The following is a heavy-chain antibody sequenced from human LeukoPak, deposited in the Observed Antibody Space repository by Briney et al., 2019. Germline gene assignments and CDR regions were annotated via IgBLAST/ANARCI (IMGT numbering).Heavy chain of an antibody. D-gene: IGHD3-10*01. CDR1: GFTFSSYG. V-gene: IGHV3-30*02. CDR3: AKVYGSGSYYHYYYYYYMDV. J-gene: IGHJ6*03. Sequence: SGGSLRLSCAASGFTFSSYGMHWVRQAPGKGLEWVAFIRYDGSNKYYADSVKGRFTISRDNSKNTLYLQMNSLRAEDTAVYYCAKVYGSGSYYHYYYYYYMDVWGKGTTVTISS. CDR2: IRYDGSNK.